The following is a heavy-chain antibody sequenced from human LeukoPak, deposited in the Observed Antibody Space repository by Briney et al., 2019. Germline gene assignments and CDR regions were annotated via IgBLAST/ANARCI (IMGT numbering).Heavy chain of an antibody. CDR3: ARILYYDFWSGYPFKAFDI. CDR2: INPNSGGT. J-gene: IGHJ3*02. CDR1: GYTFTGYY. D-gene: IGHD3-3*01. V-gene: IGHV1-2*02. Sequence: GASVKVSCKASGYTFTGYYMHWVRQAPGQGLEWMGWINPNSGGTNYAQKFQGRVTMTRDTSISTAYMELSRLRSDDTAVYYCARILYYDFWSGYPFKAFDIWGQGTMVTVSS.